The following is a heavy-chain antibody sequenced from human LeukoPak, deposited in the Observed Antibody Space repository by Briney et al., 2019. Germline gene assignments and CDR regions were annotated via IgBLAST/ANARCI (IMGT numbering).Heavy chain of an antibody. J-gene: IGHJ6*02. V-gene: IGHV3-11*01. CDR2: ISSSGSTI. CDR3: ARDVPYFYGMDV. CDR1: GFTFSDYY. Sequence: TSGGSLRLSCAASGFTFSDYYMSWIRQAPGKGLEWVSYISSSGSTIYYADSVKGRFTISRDNAENSLYLQMNSLRAEDTAVYYCARDVPYFYGMDVWGQGTTVTVSS.